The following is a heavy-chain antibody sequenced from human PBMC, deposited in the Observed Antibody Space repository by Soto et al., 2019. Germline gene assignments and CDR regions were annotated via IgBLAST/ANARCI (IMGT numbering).Heavy chain of an antibody. J-gene: IGHJ4*02. CDR1: GYTFTSYA. Sequence: ASVKVSCKASGYTFTSYATHWVRQAPGQRLEWMGRINAGNGNTKYSQKFQGRVTITRDTSASTAYMELSSLRSEDTAVYYCARALCCSSTSCYNYWGQGTLVTVSS. D-gene: IGHD2-2*02. CDR2: INAGNGNT. CDR3: ARALCCSSTSCYNY. V-gene: IGHV1-3*01.